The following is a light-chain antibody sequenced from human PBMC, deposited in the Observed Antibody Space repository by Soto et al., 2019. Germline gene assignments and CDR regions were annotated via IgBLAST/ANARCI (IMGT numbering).Light chain of an antibody. CDR1: QSVSSSY. Sequence: IVLTHSRCTLSLSPGERSTLACRASQSVSSSYLAWYQQKPGKAPRLLLYDASRRGTGIPDRFSGTGSGTDFTPTIRRLELEDFAVYYCQHYGSSPPEITFGQGTRLEIK. V-gene: IGKV3-20*01. J-gene: IGKJ5*01. CDR2: DAS. CDR3: QHYGSSPPEIT.